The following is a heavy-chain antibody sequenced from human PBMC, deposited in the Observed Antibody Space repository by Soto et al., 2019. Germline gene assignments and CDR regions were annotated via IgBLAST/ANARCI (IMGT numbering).Heavy chain of an antibody. V-gene: IGHV3-9*01. CDR3: AKGYCSSTTCYYYYYMDV. CDR2: ISWNSGSI. Sequence: EVQLAESGGGLVQPGRSLRLSCAASGFTFDDYAMHWVRQAPGKGLEWVSGISWNSGSIGYADSVKGRFTISRDNAKNSLFLQMNSLRAEDTALYYCAKGYCSSTTCYYYYYMDVWGKGTTVTVSS. CDR1: GFTFDDYA. J-gene: IGHJ6*03. D-gene: IGHD2-2*01.